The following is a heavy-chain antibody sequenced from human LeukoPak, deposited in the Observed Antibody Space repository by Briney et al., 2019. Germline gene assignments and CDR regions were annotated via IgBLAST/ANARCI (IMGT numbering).Heavy chain of an antibody. CDR2: IYSGGTT. CDR1: GFTVSTNY. J-gene: IGHJ4*02. D-gene: IGHD5-18*01. Sequence: GGSLRLSCAASGFTVSTNYMSWVRPAPGSGLEWVSVIYSGGTTYYADSVKGRFTISRDNSKNTLYLQMNSLRAEDTAVYYCARGFNYGYYLDWGQGTLVTVSS. CDR3: ARGFNYGYYLD. V-gene: IGHV3-53*01.